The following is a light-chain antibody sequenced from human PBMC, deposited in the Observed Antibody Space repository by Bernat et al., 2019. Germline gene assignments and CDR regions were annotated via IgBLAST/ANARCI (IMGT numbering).Light chain of an antibody. CDR1: QAIRND. V-gene: IGKV1-6*01. CDR2: AAS. CDR3: LQDYNYPRT. J-gene: IGKJ1*01. Sequence: AIQMTQSPSSLSASVGDRVTITCRASQAIRNDLAWYQQKAGKAPKVLIQAASNLQSGVPSRFSGSGSGTDFTLTISCLQPEDSATYYCLQDYNYPRTFGQGTKVEIK.